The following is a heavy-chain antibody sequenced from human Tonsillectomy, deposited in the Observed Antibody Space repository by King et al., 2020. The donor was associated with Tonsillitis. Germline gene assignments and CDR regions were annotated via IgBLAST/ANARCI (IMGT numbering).Heavy chain of an antibody. CDR3: ARDLEDAFDI. V-gene: IGHV3-21*01. Sequence: QLVRSGGGLVKPGGSLRLSCAASGFTFSNYSMNWVRQAPGKGLEWVSSISSSTSYLYYAVSVKVRFTISRDNAKNSLYLQMNSLRAEDTAVYYCARDLEDAFDIWGQGTMVTVSS. CDR1: GFTFSNYS. J-gene: IGHJ3*02. CDR2: ISSSTSYL.